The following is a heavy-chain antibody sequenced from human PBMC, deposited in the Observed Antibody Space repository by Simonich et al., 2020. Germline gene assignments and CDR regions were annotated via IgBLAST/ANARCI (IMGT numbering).Heavy chain of an antibody. CDR1: GYPFTVFY. CDR2: VKPNSGGT. D-gene: IGHD7-27*01. CDR3: ARGALTGDYYYMDV. J-gene: IGHJ6*03. Sequence: QVQLVQSGAEVKKPGASVKVSCKASGYPFTVFYMHWVRQAPGQGLEWMGWVKPNSGGTNYAQKFQGRVTMTRDTSISTAYMELSRLRSDDTAVYYCARGALTGDYYYMDVWGKGTTVTVSS. V-gene: IGHV1-2*02.